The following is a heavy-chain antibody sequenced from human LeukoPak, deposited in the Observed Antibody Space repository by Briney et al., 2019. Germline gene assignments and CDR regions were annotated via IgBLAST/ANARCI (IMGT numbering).Heavy chain of an antibody. Sequence: GASVKASCKASGYTFTGYYMHWVRQAPGQGLEWMGWINPNSGGTNYAQKFQGRVTMTRDTSISTAYMELSRLRSDDTAVYYCARGYCSGGSCHSPYNWFDPWGQGTLVTVSS. V-gene: IGHV1-2*02. CDR3: ARGYCSGGSCHSPYNWFDP. CDR2: INPNSGGT. CDR1: GYTFTGYY. J-gene: IGHJ5*02. D-gene: IGHD2-15*01.